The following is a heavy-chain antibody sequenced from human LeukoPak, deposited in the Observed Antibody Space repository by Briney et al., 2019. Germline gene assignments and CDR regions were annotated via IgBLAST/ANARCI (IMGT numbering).Heavy chain of an antibody. V-gene: IGHV4-59*01. CDR3: ARAIRGAFAFDI. Sequence: SETLSLTCTVSGGSISSYYWSWIRQPPGKGLEWIGYIYYSGSTNYNPSLKSRVTISVDTSKNQFSLKLSSVTAADTAVYYCARAIRGAFAFDIWGQGTMVTVSS. CDR2: IYYSGST. D-gene: IGHD3-10*01. CDR1: GGSISSYY. J-gene: IGHJ3*02.